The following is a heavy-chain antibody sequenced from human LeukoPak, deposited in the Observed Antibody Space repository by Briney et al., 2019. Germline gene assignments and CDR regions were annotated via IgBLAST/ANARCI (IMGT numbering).Heavy chain of an antibody. CDR2: IDTKTGNP. D-gene: IGHD3-22*01. CDR3: AIHPSDSSGYFSY. Sequence: ASVKVSCKTSGYTFSSCAINWVRQAPGQGLEYMGWIDTKTGNPTYAQGFTGRFVFSLDTSVSTAYLQISSLKAEDTAVYYCAIHPSDSSGYFSYWGQGALVTVSS. J-gene: IGHJ4*02. V-gene: IGHV7-4-1*02. CDR1: GYTFSSCA.